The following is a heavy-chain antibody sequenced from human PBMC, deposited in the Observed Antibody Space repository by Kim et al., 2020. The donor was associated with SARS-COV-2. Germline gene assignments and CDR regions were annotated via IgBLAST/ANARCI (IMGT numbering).Heavy chain of an antibody. CDR3: ARDRGRYFDWSVGAFDI. V-gene: IGHV3-7*03. J-gene: IGHJ3*02. CDR2: IKQDGSEK. CDR1: GFTFSSHR. Sequence: GGSLRLSCAASGFTFSSHRMSWVRQAPGKGLEWVANIKQDGSEKYYVDSVKGRFTISRDNAKNSLYLQMNSLRAEDTAVYYCARDRGRYFDWSVGAFDIWGQGTMVTVSS. D-gene: IGHD3-9*01.